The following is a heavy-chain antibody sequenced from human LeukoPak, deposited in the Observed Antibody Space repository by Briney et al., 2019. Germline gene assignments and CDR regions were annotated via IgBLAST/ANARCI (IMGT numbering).Heavy chain of an antibody. CDR1: EFTFSSYT. J-gene: IGHJ4*02. D-gene: IGHD3-10*01. CDR3: ARGNNYHGSGSTYYFDY. V-gene: IGHV3-21*01. CDR2: ISGTTTYI. Sequence: PVGSLRLSCAASEFTFSSYTLNWVRQAPGRGLEWISSISGTTTYIYYADSLKGRFTISRDNAKNSLYLQMNSLRAEDTAVYYCARGNNYHGSGSTYYFDYWGQGTMVSVSS.